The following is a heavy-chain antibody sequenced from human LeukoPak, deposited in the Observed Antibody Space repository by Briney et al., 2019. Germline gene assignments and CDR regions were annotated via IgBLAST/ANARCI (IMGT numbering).Heavy chain of an antibody. CDR3: ARVGYYYDSSGYRSGAFDI. CDR1: GGSISSSSYY. V-gene: IGHV4-39*07. CDR2: IYYSGST. J-gene: IGHJ3*02. D-gene: IGHD3-22*01. Sequence: PSETLSLTCTVSGGSISSSSYYWGWIRQPPGKGLEWIGSIYYSGSTYYNPSLKSRVTISVDTSKNQFSLKLSSVTAADTAVYYCARVGYYYDSSGYRSGAFDIWGQGTMVTVSS.